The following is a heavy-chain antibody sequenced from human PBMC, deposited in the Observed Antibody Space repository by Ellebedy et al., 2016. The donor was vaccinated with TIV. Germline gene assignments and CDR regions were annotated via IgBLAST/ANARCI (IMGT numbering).Heavy chain of an antibody. CDR2: ISAYNGNT. V-gene: IGHV1-18*04. CDR3: ARQWLGGEIDY. CDR1: GYTFTRYG. J-gene: IGHJ4*02. Sequence: ASVKVSXXASGYTFTRYGISWVRQAPGQGLEWMGWISAYNGNTNYAQKLQGRVTMTTDTSTSTAYMELRSLRSDDTAVYYCARQWLGGEIDYWGQGTLVTVSS. D-gene: IGHD6-19*01.